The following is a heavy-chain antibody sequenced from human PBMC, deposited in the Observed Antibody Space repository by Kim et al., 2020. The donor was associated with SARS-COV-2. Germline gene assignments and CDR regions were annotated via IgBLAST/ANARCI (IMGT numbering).Heavy chain of an antibody. CDR3: ARGDVVVNIDY. D-gene: IGHD2-15*01. CDR2: INHSGST. J-gene: IGHJ4*02. CDR1: GGSFSGYY. Sequence: SETLSLTCAVYGGSFSGYYWSWIRQPPGKGLELIGEINHSGSTNYNPSLKSRVTISVDTSKNQFSLKLSSVTAADTAVYYCARGDVVVNIDYWGQGTLVT. V-gene: IGHV4-34*01.